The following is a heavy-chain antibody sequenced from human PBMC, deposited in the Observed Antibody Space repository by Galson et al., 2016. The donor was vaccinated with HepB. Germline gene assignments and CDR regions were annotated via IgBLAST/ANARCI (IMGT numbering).Heavy chain of an antibody. Sequence: SVKVSCKGSGYTFTGYYMHWVRQAPGQGLEWMGWINPNTGSTNYAHKLQGWVTMTRDTSISTVYMEMSRLRSDDTAVYYCAIRRTGEKGRPFDYWGQGTLFTVSS. V-gene: IGHV1-2*04. CDR2: INPNTGST. J-gene: IGHJ4*02. CDR3: AIRRTGEKGRPFDY. CDR1: GYTFTGYY. D-gene: IGHD7-27*01.